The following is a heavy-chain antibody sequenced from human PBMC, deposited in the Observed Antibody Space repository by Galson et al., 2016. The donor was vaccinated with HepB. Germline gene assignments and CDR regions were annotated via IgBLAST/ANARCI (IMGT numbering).Heavy chain of an antibody. V-gene: IGHV3-74*01. J-gene: IGHJ4*02. CDR2: IKNDGTTT. D-gene: IGHD6-19*01. CDR3: ARLSLVSAGTVDY. Sequence: SLRLSCAASGITFSRYWMHWVRQAPGKGLVWVSHIKNDGTTTHYADSVRGRFIISRDNAKNTLYLQMNSLRAEDTAVYYCARLSLVSAGTVDYWGQGTLVVVSS. CDR1: GITFSRYW.